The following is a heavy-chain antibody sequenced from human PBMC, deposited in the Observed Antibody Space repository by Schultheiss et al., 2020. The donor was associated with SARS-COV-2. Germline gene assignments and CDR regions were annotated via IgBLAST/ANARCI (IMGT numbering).Heavy chain of an antibody. CDR3: TTPYDYIWGSYEDY. J-gene: IGHJ4*02. V-gene: IGHV3-15*07. D-gene: IGHD3-16*01. CDR1: GFTFSNAW. CDR2: IKSKTDGGTT. Sequence: GGSLRLSCAASGFTFSNAWMNWVRQAPGKGLEWVGRIKSKTDGGTTDYAAPVKGRFTISRDDSKNTLYLQMNSLKTEDKAVYYCTTPYDYIWGSYEDYWGQGTLVTVSS.